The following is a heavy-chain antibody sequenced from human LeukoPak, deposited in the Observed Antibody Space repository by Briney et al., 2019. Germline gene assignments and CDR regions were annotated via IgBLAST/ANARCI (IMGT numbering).Heavy chain of an antibody. J-gene: IGHJ5*02. CDR1: GGSISSYY. V-gene: IGHV4-4*07. CDR3: ARDGAAAGIIPNWFDP. D-gene: IGHD6-13*01. Sequence: KTSETLSLTCTVSGGSISSYYWSWIRQPAGKGLEWIGRIYTSGSTNYNPSLKSRVTMSVDTSKNQFSLKLSSVTAADTAVYYCARDGAAAGIIPNWFDPWGQGTLVTVSS. CDR2: IYTSGST.